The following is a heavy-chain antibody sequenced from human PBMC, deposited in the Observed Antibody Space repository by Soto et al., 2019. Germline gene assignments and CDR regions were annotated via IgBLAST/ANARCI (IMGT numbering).Heavy chain of an antibody. CDR3: AKDVVDTAMVGYSYGMDV. Sequence: GSLRLSCAASGFTFSSYAMSWVRQAPGKGLEWVSAISGSGGSTYYADSVKGRFTISRDNSKNTLYLQMNSLRAEDTAVYYCAKDVVDTAMVGYSYGMDVWGQGTTVTVSS. D-gene: IGHD5-18*01. CDR1: GFTFSSYA. V-gene: IGHV3-23*01. J-gene: IGHJ6*02. CDR2: ISGSGGST.